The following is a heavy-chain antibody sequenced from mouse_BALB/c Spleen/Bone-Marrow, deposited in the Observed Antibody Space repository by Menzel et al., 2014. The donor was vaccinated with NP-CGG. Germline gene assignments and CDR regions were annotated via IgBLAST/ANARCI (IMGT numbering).Heavy chain of an antibody. CDR1: GYAFTNYL. CDR3: ARSGYYGSSYYFDY. Sequence: QVQLQQSGAELVRPGTSVKVSCKASGYAFTNYLIEWVKQRPGQGLEWIGVINPGSGGTNYNEKFKGKATLTADKSSSTAYMQLSSLTSDDSAVYFCARSGYYGSSYYFDYRGQGTTLTVSS. CDR2: INPGSGGT. D-gene: IGHD1-1*01. V-gene: IGHV1-54*01. J-gene: IGHJ2*01.